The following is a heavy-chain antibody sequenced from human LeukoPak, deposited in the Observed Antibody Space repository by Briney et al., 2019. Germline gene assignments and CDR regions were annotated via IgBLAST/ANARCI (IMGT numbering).Heavy chain of an antibody. J-gene: IGHJ4*02. Sequence: ETLSLTCAVYGGSFSGYYWSWVRQAPGKGLEWVSAISGSGGSTYYADSVKGRFTISRDNSKNTLYLQMNSLRAEDTAVYYCARSKYYYDSSGYLDYWGQGTLVTVSS. CDR3: ARSKYYYDSSGYLDY. D-gene: IGHD3-22*01. V-gene: IGHV3-23*01. CDR1: GGSFSGYY. CDR2: ISGSGGST.